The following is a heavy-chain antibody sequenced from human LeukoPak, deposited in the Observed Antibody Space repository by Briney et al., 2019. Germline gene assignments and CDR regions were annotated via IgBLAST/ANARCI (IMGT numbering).Heavy chain of an antibody. CDR1: GFTFTTYA. V-gene: IGHV3-23*01. Sequence: GGPLRLSCAYSGFTFTTYAMTWVRQAPGKGLEWVSTIGGSGGTTYYADSVKGRFTISRDNSKNTLYLQLNSLRAEDTAVYYCAKAYYSGSWFYFDYWGQGTLVTVSS. D-gene: IGHD6-13*01. CDR2: IGGSGGTT. J-gene: IGHJ4*02. CDR3: AKAYYSGSWFYFDY.